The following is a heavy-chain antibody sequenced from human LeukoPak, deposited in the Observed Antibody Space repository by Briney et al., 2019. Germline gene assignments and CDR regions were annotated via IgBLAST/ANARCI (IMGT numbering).Heavy chain of an antibody. J-gene: IGHJ4*02. D-gene: IGHD6-19*01. V-gene: IGHV1-69*06. CDR3: ARDFNSGWYFGAGY. CDR1: GGTFSRYG. CDR2: IIPIFGTA. Sequence: SVKVSCKASGGTFSRYGISWVRQAPGQGLEWMGGIIPIFGTANYAQKFQGRVTITADKSTNTAYMELSSLRSEDTAVYYCARDFNSGWYFGAGYWGQGTLVTVSS.